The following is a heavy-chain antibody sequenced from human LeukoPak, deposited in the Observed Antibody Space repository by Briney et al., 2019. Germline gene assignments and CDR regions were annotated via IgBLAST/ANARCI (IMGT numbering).Heavy chain of an antibody. CDR3: ARVSYYYDPGHFDC. J-gene: IGHJ4*02. D-gene: IGHD3-22*01. CDR1: GYTFTSYA. V-gene: IGHV1-3*01. CDR2: INAGNGNT. Sequence: ASVKVSCKASGYTFTSYAMHWVRQAPGQRLEWMGWINAGNGNTKYSQKFQGRVTMTRDTSTSTVYMELSSLRSEDTAVYYCARVSYYYDPGHFDCWGQGTLVTVSS.